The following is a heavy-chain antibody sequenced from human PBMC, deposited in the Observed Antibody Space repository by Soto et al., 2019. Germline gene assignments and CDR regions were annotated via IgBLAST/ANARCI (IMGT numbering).Heavy chain of an antibody. D-gene: IGHD3-22*01. CDR1: GFTVSSSY. CDR3: ARGGNYYDSSGHYYAPYYLDY. J-gene: IGHJ4*02. V-gene: IGHV3-53*01. CDR2: IYSTGTT. Sequence: PVGSLRLSCAASGFTVSSSYMSWVRQAPGKGLEWVSVIYSTGTTYYADSVKGRFTISRDNSKNTLYLQMNSLRAEDTAVYYCARGGNYYDSSGHYYAPYYLDYWGQGTLVTVSS.